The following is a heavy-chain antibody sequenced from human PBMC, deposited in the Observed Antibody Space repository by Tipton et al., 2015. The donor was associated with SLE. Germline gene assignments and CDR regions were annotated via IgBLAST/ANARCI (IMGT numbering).Heavy chain of an antibody. D-gene: IGHD1-26*01. J-gene: IGHJ3*02. CDR2: INHDGSA. V-gene: IGHV4-34*01. CDR1: GGSISGYY. CDR3: ARLPRYSGNSYGFDI. Sequence: TLSLTCTVSGGSISGYYWSWIRQPPGKGLEWIGEINHDGSANYNASLKSRVTISVDTSKNQFSLKLSSVTAADTALYYCARLPRYSGNSYGFDIWGQGTTVTVSS.